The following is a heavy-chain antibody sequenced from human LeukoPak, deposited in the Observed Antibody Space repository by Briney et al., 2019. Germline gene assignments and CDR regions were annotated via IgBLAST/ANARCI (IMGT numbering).Heavy chain of an antibody. D-gene: IGHD6-13*01. Sequence: PGGSLRLSCAASGFTFSSFAMSWVRQAPGQGLDLVSAISGGSDNTYYADSVKGRFTISRDNSKNTLDLHMSSLTADDTAVYYCANMQLVKGVFEIWGQGTRVTVSS. J-gene: IGHJ3*02. CDR2: ISGGSDNT. V-gene: IGHV3-23*01. CDR1: GFTFSSFA. CDR3: ANMQLVKGVFEI.